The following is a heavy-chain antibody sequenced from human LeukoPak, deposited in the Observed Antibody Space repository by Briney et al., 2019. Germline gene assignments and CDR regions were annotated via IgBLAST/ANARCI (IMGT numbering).Heavy chain of an antibody. CDR3: AKAGQLVAPYFDY. D-gene: IGHD6-6*01. J-gene: IGHJ4*02. CDR2: ISDSGGRT. V-gene: IGHV3-23*01. Sequence: GGSLRLSCAISGITLSNYGMSWVRQAPGKGLEWVAGISDSGGRTNYADSVKGRFTISRDNPKNTLYLQMNSLRAEDTAVYYCAKAGQLVAPYFDYWGQGTLVTVSS. CDR1: GITLSNYG.